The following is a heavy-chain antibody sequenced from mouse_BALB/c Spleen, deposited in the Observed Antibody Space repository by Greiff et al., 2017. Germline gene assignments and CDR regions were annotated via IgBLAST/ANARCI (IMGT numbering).Heavy chain of an antibody. J-gene: IGHJ3*01. Sequence: EVKLQESGPGLVKPSQSLSLTCTVTGYSITSYYVWYWIRQLPGNQLEWMGYISYSGSTSYNPSLKSRISITRDTSKNQFFLQLNSVTTEDTATYYCARRGGGKAWFAYWGQGTLVTVSA. D-gene: IGHD1-1*02. CDR1: GYSITSYYV. V-gene: IGHV3-2*02. CDR2: ISYSGST. CDR3: ARRGGGKAWFAY.